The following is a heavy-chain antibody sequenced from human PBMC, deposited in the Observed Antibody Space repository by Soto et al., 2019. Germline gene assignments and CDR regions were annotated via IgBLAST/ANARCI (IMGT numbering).Heavy chain of an antibody. Sequence: SLRLSCAASGFTFSSYGMHWVRQAPGKGLEWVAVIWSGGSNENYADSVKGRFTISRDNSKNMLYLQMNSLRAEDTAVYYCARDLLDYDFWSGYKKDGFDYWGQGTLVTVSS. CDR1: GFTFSSYG. CDR2: IWSGGSNE. J-gene: IGHJ4*02. CDR3: ARDLLDYDFWSGYKKDGFDY. D-gene: IGHD3-3*01. V-gene: IGHV3-33*01.